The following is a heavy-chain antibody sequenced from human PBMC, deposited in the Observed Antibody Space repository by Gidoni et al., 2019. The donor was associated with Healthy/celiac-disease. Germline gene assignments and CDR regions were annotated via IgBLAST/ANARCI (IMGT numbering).Heavy chain of an antibody. CDR2: ISWNSGSI. J-gene: IGHJ4*02. CDR1: GFTFDDYA. CDR3: ARVVVAATMDY. V-gene: IGHV3-9*01. Sequence: EVQLVESGGGLVQPGRSLRLSCAASGFTFDDYAMHWVRQAPGKGLEWVSGISWNSGSIGYADSVKGRFTISRDNAKNSLYLQMNSLRAEDTALYYCARVVVAATMDYWGQGTLVTVSS. D-gene: IGHD2-15*01.